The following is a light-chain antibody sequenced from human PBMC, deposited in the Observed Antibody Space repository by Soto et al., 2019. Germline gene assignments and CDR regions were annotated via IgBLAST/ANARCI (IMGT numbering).Light chain of an antibody. Sequence: EIVLTQSPGTLSLSPGERATLSCRTSQSVSSTYLAWYQQKPGQAPRLLIYGASSRATGIPDRFSGSVSGKDFTLTISSLEPDDFAVYCCQKYGTAPPIYTFGQGTKLEIK. CDR1: QSVSSTY. J-gene: IGKJ2*01. V-gene: IGKV3-20*01. CDR2: GAS. CDR3: QKYGTAPPIYT.